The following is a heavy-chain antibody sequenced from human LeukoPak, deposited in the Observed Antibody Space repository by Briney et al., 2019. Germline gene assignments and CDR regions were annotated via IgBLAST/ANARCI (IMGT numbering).Heavy chain of an antibody. CDR3: VKESRWDSYFDH. J-gene: IGHJ4*02. V-gene: IGHV3-64D*06. CDR1: GFTFTRYG. D-gene: IGHD1-26*01. CDR2: ISSNGGST. Sequence: PGGSLKISCSASGFTFTRYGIDWVRQAPGKGLEYVSAISSNGGSTYYADSVKGRFTISRDNSKYTLPLQMSSLRVEDTAVYYCVKESRWDSYFDHWAQGTLVTVSS.